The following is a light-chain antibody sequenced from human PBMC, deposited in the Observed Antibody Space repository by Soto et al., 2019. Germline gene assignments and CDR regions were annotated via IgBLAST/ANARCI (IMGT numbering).Light chain of an antibody. CDR3: QQYNNWPRT. J-gene: IGKJ1*01. Sequence: ELVMSQSPATLSVSPGERVTLSCRASQSIRKNLAWYQKKPGQAPRLLIYGASTRATGIPARFSGSGSGTEFTLTISSLQSEDFAVYYCQQYNNWPRTFGQGTKVDIK. CDR1: QSIRKN. CDR2: GAS. V-gene: IGKV3-15*01.